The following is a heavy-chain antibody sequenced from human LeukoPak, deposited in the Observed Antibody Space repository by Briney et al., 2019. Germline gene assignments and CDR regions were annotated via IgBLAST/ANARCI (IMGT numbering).Heavy chain of an antibody. J-gene: IGHJ3*02. V-gene: IGHV4-4*09. Sequence: PSETLSLTCTVSGGSISTYYWSWIRQPPGKGPEWIGYMYMSGSAYYNLSLKSRVTISVDTSKNQFSLKLSSVTAADTAVYYCASGTTLWLAGAFDIWGQGTMVTVSS. CDR3: ASGTTLWLAGAFDI. D-gene: IGHD5-12*01. CDR2: MYMSGSA. CDR1: GGSISTYY.